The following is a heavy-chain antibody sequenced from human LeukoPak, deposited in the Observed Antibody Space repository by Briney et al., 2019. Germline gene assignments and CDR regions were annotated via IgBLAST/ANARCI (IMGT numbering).Heavy chain of an antibody. CDR2: ISDGGGST. CDR1: GFTFSSYA. Sequence: GGSLRLSCAASGFTFSSYAMSWVRQAPGKGLEWFSAISDGGGSTFYADSVKGRFTISRDNSKNTLYLQMNSLRAGDTAIYYCAKEYSSGWYVVDYWGQGTLVTVSS. D-gene: IGHD6-19*01. J-gene: IGHJ4*02. CDR3: AKEYSSGWYVVDY. V-gene: IGHV3-23*01.